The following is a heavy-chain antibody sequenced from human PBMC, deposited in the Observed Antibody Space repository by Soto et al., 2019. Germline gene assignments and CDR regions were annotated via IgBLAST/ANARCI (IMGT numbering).Heavy chain of an antibody. CDR3: AKGGIGWIVLMVYASEQLDAFDI. V-gene: IGHV3-23*01. CDR2: ISGSGGST. J-gene: IGHJ3*02. Sequence: GGSLRLSCAASGFTFSSYAMSWVRQAPGKGLEWVSAISGSGGSTYYADSVKGRFTISRDNSKNTLYLQMNSLRAEDTAVYYCAKGGIGWIVLMVYASEQLDAFDIWGQGTMVTVSS. D-gene: IGHD2-8*01. CDR1: GFTFSSYA.